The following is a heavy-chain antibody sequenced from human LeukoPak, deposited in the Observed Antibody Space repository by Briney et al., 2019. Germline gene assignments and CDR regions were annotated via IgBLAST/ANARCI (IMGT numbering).Heavy chain of an antibody. J-gene: IGHJ3*02. V-gene: IGHV4-34*01. D-gene: IGHD2/OR15-2a*01. CDR3: ARTPSMWPDAFDI. CDR2: INHSGST. Sequence: PSETLSLTCAVYGGSFSGYYWSWIRQPPGKGLEWIGEINHSGSTNYNPSLKSRVTISVDTSKNQFSLKLSSVTAADTAVYYCARTPSMWPDAFDIWGQGTMVTVSS. CDR1: GGSFSGYY.